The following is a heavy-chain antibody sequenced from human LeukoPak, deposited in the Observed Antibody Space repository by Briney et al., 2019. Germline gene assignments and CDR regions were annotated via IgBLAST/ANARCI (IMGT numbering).Heavy chain of an antibody. CDR2: ISSSSSNT. V-gene: IGHV3-11*06. CDR3: ARDSVSVVGADY. Sequence: SLRLFCASSGFTFSDYYMCWIRHALGTALEWVTYISSSSSNTKYADSVKGRFTISRDNAKSSLYLQMNSLRAEDTAVYYCARDSVSVVGADYWGQGTLVTVSS. J-gene: IGHJ4*02. CDR1: GFTFSDYY. D-gene: IGHD1-26*01.